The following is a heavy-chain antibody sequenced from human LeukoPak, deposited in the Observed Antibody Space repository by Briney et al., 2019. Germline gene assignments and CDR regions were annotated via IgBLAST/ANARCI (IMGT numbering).Heavy chain of an antibody. Sequence: GGSLRLSCAASGFTLSSHGMHWVRQAPGKGLERVALIWYDGSKENYADSVKGRFTISRDMSKNTLNLQMNSLRVEDTAVFYCARDLSFGSLDFRGQGTLVTVSS. CDR2: IWYDGSKE. V-gene: IGHV3-33*01. D-gene: IGHD1-26*01. CDR3: ARDLSFGSLDF. CDR1: GFTLSSHG. J-gene: IGHJ4*02.